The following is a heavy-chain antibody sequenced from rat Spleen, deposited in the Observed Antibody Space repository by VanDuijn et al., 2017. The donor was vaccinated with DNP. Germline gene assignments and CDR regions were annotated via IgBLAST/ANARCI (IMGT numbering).Heavy chain of an antibody. CDR2: ISHSGST. D-gene: IGHD1-5*01. CDR1: GYSITSTY. CDR3: ARWYNYFDY. J-gene: IGHJ2*01. Sequence: EVQLQESGPGLVEPSQSLSLTCSVTGYSITSTYWGWIRKFPGNKMEWVGHISHSGSTSYNPSLKSRISITRDTSKNQFFLQLNSVTTEDTATYYCARWYNYFDYWGRGVMVTVSS. V-gene: IGHV3-1*01.